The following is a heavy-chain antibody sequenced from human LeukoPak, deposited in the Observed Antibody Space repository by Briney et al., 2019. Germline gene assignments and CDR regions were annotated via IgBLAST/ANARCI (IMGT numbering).Heavy chain of an antibody. Sequence: GASVKVSCKASGYTFTSYGISWVRQAPGQGLEWMGWISAYNGNTNYAQKLQGRVTMTTDTSTSTAYMELRSLRSDDTAVYYCARIYGSGSYSNWYFDYWGQGTLVTVSS. CDR1: GYTFTSYG. J-gene: IGHJ4*02. CDR2: ISAYNGNT. D-gene: IGHD3-10*01. CDR3: ARIYGSGSYSNWYFDY. V-gene: IGHV1-18*01.